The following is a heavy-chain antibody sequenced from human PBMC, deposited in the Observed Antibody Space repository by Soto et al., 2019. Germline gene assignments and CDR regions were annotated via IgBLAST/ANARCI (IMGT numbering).Heavy chain of an antibody. CDR3: ARDTREITRVRGVIPYYIYHMDV. CDR2: IIPAFGTP. J-gene: IGHJ6*02. D-gene: IGHD3-10*01. Sequence: QVQLAQSGAEVKKRGSSVKVSCRVSGGTFNNYAISWVRQAPGEGLEWMGGIIPAFGTPKYAQRFQDRVPISADVYAATAYMELTSLRSDDKAVYYCARDTREITRVRGVIPYYIYHMDVWGPGTTVAVSS. CDR1: GGTFNNYA. V-gene: IGHV1-69*01.